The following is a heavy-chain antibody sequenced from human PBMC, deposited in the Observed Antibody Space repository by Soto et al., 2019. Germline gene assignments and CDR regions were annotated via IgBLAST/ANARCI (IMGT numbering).Heavy chain of an antibody. CDR1: GGSISEKY. CDR3: ARAGGRGYYGMDV. CDR2: IFANGHT. V-gene: IGHV4-4*07. Sequence: PSETLSLTCIVSGGSISEKYWNWVRQPPGKGLEWIGLIFANGHTDYNPSLKSRVTMSVDASKNQFSLKLSSVTAADTAVYYCARAGGRGYYGMDVWGQGTTVTVSS. J-gene: IGHJ6*02. D-gene: IGHD1-26*01.